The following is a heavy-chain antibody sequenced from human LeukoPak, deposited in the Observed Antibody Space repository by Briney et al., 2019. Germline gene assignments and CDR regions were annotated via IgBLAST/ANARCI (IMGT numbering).Heavy chain of an antibody. CDR2: INHSGST. V-gene: IGHV4-34*01. J-gene: IGHJ6*03. CDR1: GGSFSGYY. Sequence: SETLSPTCAVYGGSFSGYYWSWIRQPPGKGLEWIGEINHSGSTNYNPSLKSRVTISVDTSKNQFSLKLSSVTAADTAVYYCARRGPPSYYYYYYMDVWGKGTTVTVSS. CDR3: ARRGPPSYYYYYYMDV.